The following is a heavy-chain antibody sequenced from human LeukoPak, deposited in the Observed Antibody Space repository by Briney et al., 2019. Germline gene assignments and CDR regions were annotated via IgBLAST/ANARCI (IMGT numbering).Heavy chain of an antibody. CDR2: IYSGGST. J-gene: IGHJ3*02. CDR1: GFTVSSNY. D-gene: IGHD2-21*02. CDR3: AREEVTTGAFDT. V-gene: IGHV3-66*01. Sequence: GGSLRLSCAASGFTVSSNYMTWVRQTPGKGLEWVSVIYSGGSTYYADSVKGRFTISRDNSKNTLYLQMNSLRAEDTAVYYCAREEVTTGAFDTWGQGTMVTVSS.